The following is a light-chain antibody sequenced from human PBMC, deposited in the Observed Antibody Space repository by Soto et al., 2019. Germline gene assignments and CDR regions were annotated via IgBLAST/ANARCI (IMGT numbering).Light chain of an antibody. CDR1: QGINNW. Sequence: DIQMTQSPSSVSASVGDRVTITCRASQGINNWLVWYQQKPGEAPKVLIYDATSLQGGVPSRFSVSGSGTDFTLTISSMQPEDSATYYCQQGNTIPFTFGGGTKVDIK. V-gene: IGKV1-12*01. CDR3: QQGNTIPFT. J-gene: IGKJ4*01. CDR2: DAT.